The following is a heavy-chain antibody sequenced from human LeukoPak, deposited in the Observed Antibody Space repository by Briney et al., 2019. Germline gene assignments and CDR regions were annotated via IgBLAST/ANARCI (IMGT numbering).Heavy chain of an antibody. CDR2: IYHSGST. Sequence: SETLSLTCTVSGYSISSGYYWGWIRQPPGKGLEWIGSIYHSGSTYYNPSLKSRVTISVDTSKNQFSLKLSSVTAADTAVYYCARTKQRIAVAGPFDYWGQGTLVTVSS. V-gene: IGHV4-38-2*02. D-gene: IGHD6-19*01. J-gene: IGHJ4*02. CDR3: ARTKQRIAVAGPFDY. CDR1: GYSISSGYY.